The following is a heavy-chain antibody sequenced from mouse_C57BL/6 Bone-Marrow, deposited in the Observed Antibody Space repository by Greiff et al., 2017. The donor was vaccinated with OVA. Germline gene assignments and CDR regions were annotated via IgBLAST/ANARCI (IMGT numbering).Heavy chain of an antibody. J-gene: IGHJ2*01. V-gene: IGHV1-81*01. D-gene: IGHD3-3*01. CDR3: ASDDSRGY. CDR1: GYTFTSYG. Sequence: VQLQQSGAELARPGASVKLSCKASGYTFTSYGISWVKQRPGQGLEWIGEIYPRSGNTYYNEKFKGKATLTADKSSSTAYMELRSLTSEDSAVYFCASDDSRGYWGQGTTLTVSS. CDR2: IYPRSGNT.